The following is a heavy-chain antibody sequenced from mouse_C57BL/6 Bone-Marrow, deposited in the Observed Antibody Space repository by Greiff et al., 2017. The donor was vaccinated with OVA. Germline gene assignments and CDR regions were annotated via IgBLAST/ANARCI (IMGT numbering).Heavy chain of an antibody. CDR2: IYPRSGNT. Sequence: VQLQQSGAELARPGASVKLSCKASGYTFTSYGISWVKQRTGQGLEWIGEIYPRSGNTYYNEKFKGKATLTADKSSSTAYMELRSLTSEDSAVYFCASPNCAWFAYWGQGTLVTVSA. D-gene: IGHD4-1*01. V-gene: IGHV1-81*01. CDR3: ASPNCAWFAY. CDR1: GYTFTSYG. J-gene: IGHJ3*01.